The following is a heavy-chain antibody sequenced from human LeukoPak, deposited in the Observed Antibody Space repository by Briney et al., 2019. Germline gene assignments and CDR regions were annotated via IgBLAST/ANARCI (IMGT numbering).Heavy chain of an antibody. CDR2: ITGGGKT. CDR3: AKRGYYDSGALRAPFEY. V-gene: IGHV3-23*01. CDR1: GFTFSVYA. D-gene: IGHD3-22*01. Sequence: GGSLRLSCAASGFTFSVYAMSWVRQAPGKGPEWVSAITGGGKTYYADCVKGGFTISRDRYKDTRYLQMNRLRAEDTAIYYCAKRGYYDSGALRAPFEYWGQGTLVTVSS. J-gene: IGHJ4*02.